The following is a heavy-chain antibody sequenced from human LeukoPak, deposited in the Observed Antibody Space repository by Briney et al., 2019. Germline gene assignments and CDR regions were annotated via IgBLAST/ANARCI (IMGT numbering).Heavy chain of an antibody. CDR2: IIPILGIA. V-gene: IGHV1-69*04. CDR1: GGTFSSYT. D-gene: IGHD2-2*01. CDR3: ARDTGYCSSTSCLNWFDP. Sequence: SVKVSCKASGGTFSSYTISWVRQAPGQGLEWMGRIIPILGIANYAQKFQGRVTITADKSTSTANMELSSLRSEDTAVYYCARDTGYCSSTSCLNWFDPWGQGTLVTVSS. J-gene: IGHJ5*02.